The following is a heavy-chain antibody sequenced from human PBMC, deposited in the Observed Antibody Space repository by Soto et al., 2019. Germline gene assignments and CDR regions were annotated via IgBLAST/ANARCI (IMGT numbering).Heavy chain of an antibody. CDR2: INPSGGST. V-gene: IGHV1-46*03. CDR1: GYTFTSYY. CDR3: ARDLTMVRGVITNDY. Sequence: ASVKVSCKASGYTFTSYYMHWVRQAPGQGLEWMGIINPSGGSTSYAQKFQGRVTMTRDTSTSTVYMELSSLRSEDTAVYYCARDLTMVRGVITNDYWGQGTLVTSPQ. D-gene: IGHD3-10*01. J-gene: IGHJ4*02.